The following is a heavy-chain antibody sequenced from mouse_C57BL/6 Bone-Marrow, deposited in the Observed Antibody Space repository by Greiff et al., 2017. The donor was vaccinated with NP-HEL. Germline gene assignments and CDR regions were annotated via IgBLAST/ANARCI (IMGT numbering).Heavy chain of an antibody. Sequence: QVQLQQSGPELVKPGASVKISCKASGYSFTSYYIHWVKQRPGQGLEWIGWIYPGSGNTKYNEKFKGKATLTADTSSSTAYMQLSSLTSEDSAVYYGARGGDYGNYNYWGQGTTLTVSS. V-gene: IGHV1-66*01. D-gene: IGHD2-1*01. CDR3: ARGGDYGNYNY. CDR2: IYPGSGNT. J-gene: IGHJ2*01. CDR1: GYSFTSYY.